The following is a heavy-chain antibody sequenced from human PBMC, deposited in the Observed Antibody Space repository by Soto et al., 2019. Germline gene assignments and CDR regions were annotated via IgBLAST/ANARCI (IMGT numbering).Heavy chain of an antibody. J-gene: IGHJ6*02. CDR2: ISGSGGST. CDR1: GFTFSSYA. V-gene: IGHV3-23*01. D-gene: IGHD2-21*02. Sequence: GGSLRLSCAASGFTFSSYAMSWVRQAPGKGLEWVSAISGSGGSTYYADSVKGRFTISRDNSKNTLYLQMNSLRAEDTAVYYWAKAKRVVTAINYYGMDVWGQGTTVTVSS. CDR3: AKAKRVVTAINYYGMDV.